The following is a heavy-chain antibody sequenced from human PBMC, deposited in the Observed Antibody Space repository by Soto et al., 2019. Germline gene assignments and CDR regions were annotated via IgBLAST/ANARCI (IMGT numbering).Heavy chain of an antibody. CDR2: IYPGDSDT. CDR1: GYSFTSYW. V-gene: IGHV5-51*01. D-gene: IGHD5-12*01. CDR3: ARSESPPVDIVATPDY. Sequence: GESLKISCKGSGYSFTSYWIGWVRQMPGKGLEWMGIIYPGDSDTRYSPSFQGQVTISADKSISTAYLQWSSLKASDTAMYYCARSESPPVDIVATPDYWGQGTLVTVSS. J-gene: IGHJ4*02.